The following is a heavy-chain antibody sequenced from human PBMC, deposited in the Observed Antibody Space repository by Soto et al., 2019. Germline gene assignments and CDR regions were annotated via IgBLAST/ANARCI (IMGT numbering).Heavy chain of an antibody. CDR3: AKVPLGDDSDY. D-gene: IGHD3-16*01. J-gene: IGHJ4*02. CDR2: ISYDGSNK. Sequence: GGSLRLSCAASGFTFSSYGMHWVRQAPGKGLEWVAVISYDGSNKYYADSVKGRFTISRDNSKNTLYLQMNSLRAEDTAVYYCAKVPLGDDSDYWGQGTLVTVSS. CDR1: GFTFSSYG. V-gene: IGHV3-30*18.